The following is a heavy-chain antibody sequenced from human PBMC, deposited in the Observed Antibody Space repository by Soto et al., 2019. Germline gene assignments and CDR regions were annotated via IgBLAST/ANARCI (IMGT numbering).Heavy chain of an antibody. D-gene: IGHD5-18*01. CDR3: ARRDDSETFDI. CDR2: IYRGGGT. V-gene: IGHV3-53*01. Sequence: VQLVESEGGLIQPGGSLRLICAASGLSVTANYMTWVRQAPGKGLEWLSIIYRGGGTYYADSLKGRAIISRDGSRNMVFLQMNSLTAEDAGVYYCARRDDSETFDIWGRGTVVNVSS. CDR1: GLSVTANY. J-gene: IGHJ3*02.